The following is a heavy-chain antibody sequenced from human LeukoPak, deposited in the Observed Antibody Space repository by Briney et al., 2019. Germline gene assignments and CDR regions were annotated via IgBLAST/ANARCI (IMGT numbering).Heavy chain of an antibody. Sequence: GGSLRLSCAASGFTFSSYWMSWVRQAPGKGLEWVANIKQDGSEKYYVDSVKGRFTISRDNAKNSLYLQMNSLRAEDTAVYYCARDSTALRGYYDSSGYYLYDYWGQGTLVTVSS. CDR3: ARDSTALRGYYDSSGYYLYDY. J-gene: IGHJ4*02. CDR2: IKQDGSEK. CDR1: GFTFSSYW. V-gene: IGHV3-7*01. D-gene: IGHD3-22*01.